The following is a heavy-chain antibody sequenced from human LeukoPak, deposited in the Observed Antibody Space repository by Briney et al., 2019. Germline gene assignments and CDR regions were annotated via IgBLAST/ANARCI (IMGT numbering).Heavy chain of an antibody. CDR3: TTDGGITMVRGVILEPSFDY. CDR1: VFTFSNAW. J-gene: IGHJ4*02. CDR2: IKSKPDGGST. Sequence: GGSLRLSCAASVFTFSNAWMSWVRQAPGKGLEWVGRIKSKPDGGSTDYAAPVKGRFTISRDDSKNTLYLQMNSLKTEDTAVYYCTTDGGITMVRGVILEPSFDYWGQGTLVTVSS. D-gene: IGHD3-10*01. V-gene: IGHV3-15*01.